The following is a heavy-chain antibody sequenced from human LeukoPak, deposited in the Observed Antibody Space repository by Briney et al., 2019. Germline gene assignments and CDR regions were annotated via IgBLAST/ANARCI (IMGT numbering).Heavy chain of an antibody. D-gene: IGHD5-18*01. Sequence: GGSLRLSCAASGFTFSSYAMNWVRHAPGKGLEWVSGISWNGGSIGYADSVKGRFTISRDSAKNSLYLQMNSLRPEDTALYYCAKSRGYSYVSHFDYWGQGTLVTVSS. V-gene: IGHV3-9*01. CDR2: ISWNGGSI. CDR3: AKSRGYSYVSHFDY. J-gene: IGHJ4*02. CDR1: GFTFSSYA.